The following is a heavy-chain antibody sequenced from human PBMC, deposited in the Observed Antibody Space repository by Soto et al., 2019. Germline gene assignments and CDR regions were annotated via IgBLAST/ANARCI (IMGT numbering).Heavy chain of an antibody. Sequence: GGSLRLSCAASGFTFSSYAMSWVRQAPGMGLELVCGSTGSDGSTYYADSVKARCTISRDNSKNTLYLQMSGLRAEDTAVYYCAKSPDFFCSSANCYSYYFDYWSQGTLVTASS. CDR1: GFTFSSYA. CDR2: STGSDGST. CDR3: AKSPDFFCSSANCYSYYFDY. D-gene: IGHD2-2*02. V-gene: IGHV3-23*01. J-gene: IGHJ4*02.